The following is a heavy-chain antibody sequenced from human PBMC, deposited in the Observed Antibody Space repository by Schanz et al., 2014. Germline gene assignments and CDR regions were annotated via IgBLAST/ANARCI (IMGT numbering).Heavy chain of an antibody. D-gene: IGHD2-15*01. J-gene: IGHJ5*01. CDR3: AKTPREYCNYDNCPNWFDS. CDR2: IGNGGVTI. CDR1: GFTFSSYA. Sequence: EVQLLESGGGLVQPGGSLRLSCAASGFTFSSYAMSWVRQAPGKGLEWVSYIGNGGVTIYYADSVKGRFTISRDNSKNSLYLQMNSLRAGDTAVYYCAKTPREYCNYDNCPNWFDSWGQGTLVTASS. V-gene: IGHV3-23*01.